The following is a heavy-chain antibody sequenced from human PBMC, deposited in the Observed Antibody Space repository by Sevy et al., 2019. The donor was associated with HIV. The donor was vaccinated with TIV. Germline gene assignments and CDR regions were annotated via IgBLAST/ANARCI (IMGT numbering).Heavy chain of an antibody. D-gene: IGHD7-27*01. V-gene: IGHV3-21*01. J-gene: IGHJ6*02. CDR2: ISGLSNYI. CDR1: GFTFSSYE. Sequence: GGSLRLSCAASGFTFSSYEMNWVRQAPGKGLEWVSSISGLSNYIFYSDSVKGRFTISRDNAKNSVYLQMNSLRAEDTAVYFCAKALINWDGLDVWGQGTTVTVSS. CDR3: AKALINWDGLDV.